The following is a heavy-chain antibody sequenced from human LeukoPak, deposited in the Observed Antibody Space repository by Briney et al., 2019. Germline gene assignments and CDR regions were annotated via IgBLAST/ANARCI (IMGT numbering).Heavy chain of an antibody. CDR1: GYTFTSYD. J-gene: IGHJ5*02. V-gene: IGHV1-8*03. CDR3: ARAHTSANWFDP. D-gene: IGHD3-10*01. Sequence: ASVKVSCKASGYTFTSYDINWVRQATGQGLEWMGWMNPNSGNTGYAHKFQGRVTITRNTSISTAYMELSSLRSEDTAVYYCARAHTSANWFDPWGQGTLVTVSS. CDR2: MNPNSGNT.